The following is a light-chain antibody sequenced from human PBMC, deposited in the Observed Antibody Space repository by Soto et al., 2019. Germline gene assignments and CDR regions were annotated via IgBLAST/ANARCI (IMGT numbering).Light chain of an antibody. J-gene: IGLJ3*02. CDR2: EVS. V-gene: IGLV2-14*01. Sequence: QSALTQPASVSGSPGQSITISCTGTSSDVGGYNFVSWYQQHPGKAPRLIIYEVSSRPSGVSYRFSGSKSGNTASLTISGLQAADEADYYCSSYTLRNTLVLFGGGPKVTGL. CDR1: SSDVGGYNF. CDR3: SSYTLRNTLVL.